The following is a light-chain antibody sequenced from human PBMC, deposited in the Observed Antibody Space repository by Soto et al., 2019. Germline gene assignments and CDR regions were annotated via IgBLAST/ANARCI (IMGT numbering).Light chain of an antibody. V-gene: IGKV1-5*03. Sequence: QMAQSPTPLSRSVGDCVTITCRASQTISSWLAWYQQKPGKAPKLLIYKASTLKSGVPSRFSGSGSGTEFTLTISSLQPEDFATYSCQQFNSYPHAFGGGTKVDIK. CDR3: QQFNSYPHA. CDR2: KAS. CDR1: QTISSW. J-gene: IGKJ4*01.